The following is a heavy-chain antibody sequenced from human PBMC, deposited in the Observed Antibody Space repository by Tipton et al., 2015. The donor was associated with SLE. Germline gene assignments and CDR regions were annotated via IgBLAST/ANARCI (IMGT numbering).Heavy chain of an antibody. CDR3: AREPSQYYDFWSGYSGSYYYYGMDV. D-gene: IGHD3-3*01. CDR2: IYSGGST. CDR1: GFTVSSNY. J-gene: IGHJ6*02. V-gene: IGHV3-66*02. Sequence: SLRLSCAASGFTVSSNYMSWVRQAPGKGLEWVSVIYSGGSTYYADSVKGRFTISRDNSKNTLYLQMNSLRAEDTAVYYCAREPSQYYDFWSGYSGSYYYYGMDVWGQGTTVTVSS.